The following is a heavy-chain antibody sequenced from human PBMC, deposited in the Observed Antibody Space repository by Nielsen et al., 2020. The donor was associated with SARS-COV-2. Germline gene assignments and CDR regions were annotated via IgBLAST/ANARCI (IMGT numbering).Heavy chain of an antibody. D-gene: IGHD5-18*01. CDR1: GFTFTSYA. J-gene: IGHJ6*02. V-gene: IGHV3-21*05. CDR3: ARTGRNMVNYYGMDV. Sequence: GESLKISCAASGFTFTSYAMAWVRQAPGKGLEWVSYISHSGNYMIYADSVKGRLTISRDNARNSVYLQMNSLGAEDTAVYYCARTGRNMVNYYGMDVWGQGTTVTVSS. CDR2: ISHSGNYM.